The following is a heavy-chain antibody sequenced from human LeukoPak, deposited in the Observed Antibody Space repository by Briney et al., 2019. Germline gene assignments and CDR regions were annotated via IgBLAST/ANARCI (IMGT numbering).Heavy chain of an antibody. CDR2: IYTGETT. CDR3: AKVGAVAAVEN. D-gene: IGHD6-19*01. Sequence: GGSLRLSCAASGFTVSSKYMSWVRQAPGKGLEWVLVIYTGETTYYADSVKGRFTISRDNSKNTLYLQMDGLRVEDTAVYYCAKVGAVAAVENWGQGTLVTVSS. V-gene: IGHV3-66*01. CDR1: GFTVSSKY. J-gene: IGHJ4*02.